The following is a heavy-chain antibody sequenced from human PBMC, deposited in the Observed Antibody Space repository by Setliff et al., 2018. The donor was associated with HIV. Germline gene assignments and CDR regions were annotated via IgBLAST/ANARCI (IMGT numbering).Heavy chain of an antibody. V-gene: IGHV3-7*04. J-gene: IGHJ6*03. CDR2: IDPHGTTK. CDR3: ARVVNPDSSNYYYYYMDV. CDR1: GFTFSHAW. Sequence: GGSLRLSCAASGFTFSHAWMSWVRQAPGKGLEWVGMIDPHGTTKGSADSLKDRFAVSRDNTRNTLFLHMSNVTVEDAAVYYCARVVNPDSSNYYYYYMDVWGKGTTVTVSS. D-gene: IGHD4-4*01.